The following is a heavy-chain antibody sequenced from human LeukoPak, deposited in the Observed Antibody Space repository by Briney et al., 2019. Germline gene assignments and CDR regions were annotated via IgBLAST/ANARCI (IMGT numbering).Heavy chain of an antibody. Sequence: PGGSLRLSCATSGVTFSSFAMNWVRQAPGKGLEWVSGISGGGGSTYYADSVKGRFTISRDDSKNTLYLQMNSLRAEDTAVYYCAKGSPVTTPFDYWGQGTLVTVSS. CDR1: GVTFSSFA. CDR3: AKGSPVTTPFDY. CDR2: ISGGGGST. D-gene: IGHD4-17*01. J-gene: IGHJ4*02. V-gene: IGHV3-23*01.